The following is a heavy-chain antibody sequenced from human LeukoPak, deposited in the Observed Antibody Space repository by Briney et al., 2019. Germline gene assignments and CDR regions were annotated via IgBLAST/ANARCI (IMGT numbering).Heavy chain of an antibody. CDR1: GFTFSSYG. J-gene: IGHJ1*01. CDR2: ISSSGSTI. Sequence: GGSLRLSCAASGFTFSSYGMHWVRQAPGKGLEWVSYISSSGSTIYYADSVKGRFTISRDNAKNTLYLQMNSLRAEDTAVYYCARVPITLAGTKDAKYFQHWGQGTLVSVSS. CDR3: ARVPITLAGTKDAKYFQH. V-gene: IGHV3-48*04. D-gene: IGHD6-19*01.